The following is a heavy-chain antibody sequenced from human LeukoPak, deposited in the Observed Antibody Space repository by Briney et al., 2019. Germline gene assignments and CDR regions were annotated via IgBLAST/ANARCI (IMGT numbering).Heavy chain of an antibody. CDR2: IKQDGSEK. CDR1: GFTFSRYW. Sequence: PGGSLRLSCAASGFTFSRYWMSWVRQAPGKGLEWVANIKQDGSEKYYVDSVKGRFTISRDNAKNSLYLQMNSLRAEDTAVYYCARVRTSFYGMDVWGQGTTVTVSS. CDR3: ARVRTSFYGMDV. J-gene: IGHJ6*02. D-gene: IGHD1-7*01. V-gene: IGHV3-7*01.